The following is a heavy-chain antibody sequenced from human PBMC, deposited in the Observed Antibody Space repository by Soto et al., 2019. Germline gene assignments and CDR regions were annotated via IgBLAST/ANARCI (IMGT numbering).Heavy chain of an antibody. V-gene: IGHV3-30*18. CDR1: GFTLSSYG. J-gene: IGHJ4*01. CDR3: AQGSTAMTYFDY. D-gene: IGHD5-18*01. Sequence: QVQLVESGGGVVQPGRSLRLSCAASGFTLSSYGMHSVRQAPGKGLEWVAVISYDGSNKYYADSVKSPFTVSRDKSKNTLYLQMNSLRAEDTAVYYCAQGSTAMTYFDYWGHGTLVTVSS. CDR2: ISYDGSNK.